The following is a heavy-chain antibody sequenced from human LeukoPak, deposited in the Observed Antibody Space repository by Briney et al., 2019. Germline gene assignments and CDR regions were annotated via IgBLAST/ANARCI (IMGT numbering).Heavy chain of an antibody. J-gene: IGHJ6*02. CDR2: ISWNSGSI. Sequence: GGSLRLSCAASGFTFDDYAMHWVRQAPGKGLEWVSGISWNSGSIGYADSVKGRFTISRDNAKNSLYLQMNSLRTEDTALYYCAKGVATMLYYGMDVWGQGTTVTASS. V-gene: IGHV3-9*01. CDR3: AKGVATMLYYGMDV. CDR1: GFTFDDYA. D-gene: IGHD5-12*01.